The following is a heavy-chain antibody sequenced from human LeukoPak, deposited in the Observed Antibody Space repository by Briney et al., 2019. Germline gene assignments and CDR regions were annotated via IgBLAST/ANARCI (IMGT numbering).Heavy chain of an antibody. CDR2: INPNSGGT. V-gene: IGHV1-2*02. CDR3: ARARSYCGGDCYTIFDY. CDR1: GYTFTGYY. D-gene: IGHD2-21*02. Sequence: GAPVKVSCKASGYTFTGYYMHWVRQAPGQGLEWMGWINPNSGGTNYAQKFQGRVTMTRDTSISTAYMELSRLRSDDTAVYYCARARSYCGGDCYTIFDYWGQGTLVTVSS. J-gene: IGHJ4*02.